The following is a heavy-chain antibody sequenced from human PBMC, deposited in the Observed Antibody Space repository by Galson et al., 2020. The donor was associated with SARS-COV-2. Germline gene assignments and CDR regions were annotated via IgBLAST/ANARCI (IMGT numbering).Heavy chain of an antibody. CDR1: GFIFSDHY. D-gene: IGHD2-15*01. CDR2: ARNGQNTYIT. J-gene: IGHJ6*02. V-gene: IGHV3-72*01. Sequence: GGSLRLSCAPSGFIFSDHYMDWVRQAPGRGLEWVGRARNGQNTYITEYAASVKGRFTISRDDSKHSLFLQMNSLKTEDTAVYYCARAQGFCSGGTCYYYAMDVWGQGTTVTVSS. CDR3: ARAQGFCSGGTCYYYAMDV.